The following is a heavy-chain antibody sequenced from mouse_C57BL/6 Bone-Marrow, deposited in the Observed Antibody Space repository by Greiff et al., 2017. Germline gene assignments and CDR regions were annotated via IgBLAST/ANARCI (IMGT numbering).Heavy chain of an antibody. V-gene: IGHV1-50*01. CDR3: AREVFDY. J-gene: IGHJ2*01. CDR1: GYTFTSYW. Sequence: QVQLQQPGAELVKPGASVKLSCKASGYTFTSYWMQWVKQRPGQGLEWIGEIDPSASYTNYNQKFKGKATLTVDTSSSTAYMQLSSLTSEDSAVYYCAREVFDYWGQGTTLTVSS. CDR2: IDPSASYT.